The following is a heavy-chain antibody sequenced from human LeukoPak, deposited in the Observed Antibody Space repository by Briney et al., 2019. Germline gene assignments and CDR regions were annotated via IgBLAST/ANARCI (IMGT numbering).Heavy chain of an antibody. J-gene: IGHJ6*03. Sequence: SETLSLTCAVYGGSFSGYYWSWIRQPPGKGLEWIGEINHSGSTNYNPSLKSRVTISVDTSKNQFSLKLSSVTAADTAVYYCARGDGSGSYYSGNYYYYYMDVWGKGTTVTISS. V-gene: IGHV4-34*01. CDR3: ARGDGSGSYYSGNYYYYYMDV. CDR1: GGSFSGYY. CDR2: INHSGST. D-gene: IGHD3-10*01.